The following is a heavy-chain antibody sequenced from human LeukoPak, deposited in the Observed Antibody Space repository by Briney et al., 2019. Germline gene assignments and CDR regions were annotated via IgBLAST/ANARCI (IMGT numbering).Heavy chain of an antibody. Sequence: PSVTLSCKASGFTFTSSAVQWVRQARGQRLEWIGSILIGGGNTIYAHSLQERVTITRDMSTSTAYMEMSSLRYEDAALYCSAAFGSSGWWAFNYFDYWGQGTLVTVSS. CDR2: ILIGGGNT. V-gene: IGHV1-58*01. J-gene: IGHJ4*02. CDR1: GFTFTSSA. CDR3: AAFGSSGWWAFNYFDY. D-gene: IGHD6-19*01.